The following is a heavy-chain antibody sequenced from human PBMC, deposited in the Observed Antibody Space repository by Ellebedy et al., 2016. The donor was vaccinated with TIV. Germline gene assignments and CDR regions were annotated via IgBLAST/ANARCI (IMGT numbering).Heavy chain of an antibody. CDR1: GYTFTSYA. Sequence: AASVTVSCKASGYTFTSYAMHWVRQAPGQGLEWMGWINTNTGNPTYAQGFTGRFVFSLDTSVSTTYLQISSLKAEDTAVYYCARDQNRTPDYWGQGTLVTVSS. CDR3: ARDQNRTPDY. V-gene: IGHV7-4-1*02. CDR2: INTNTGNP. J-gene: IGHJ4*02.